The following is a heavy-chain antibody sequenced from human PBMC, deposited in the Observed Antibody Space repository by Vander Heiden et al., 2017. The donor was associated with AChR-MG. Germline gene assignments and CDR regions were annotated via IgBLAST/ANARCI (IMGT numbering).Heavy chain of an antibody. Sequence: QVQLAQSGAAVKKPGSSVKVSCKASGGTFSNYATNWVRQAPGQGLEWMGGSNPIFGKANYAQKFQDRVTITADKSTSTAYMELSSLRSEDTAVYYCARGTTVTTSWGYWCQGTLVTVSS. V-gene: IGHV1-69*06. CDR3: ARGTTVTTSWGY. J-gene: IGHJ4*02. D-gene: IGHD4-17*01. CDR1: GGTFSNYA. CDR2: SNPIFGKA.